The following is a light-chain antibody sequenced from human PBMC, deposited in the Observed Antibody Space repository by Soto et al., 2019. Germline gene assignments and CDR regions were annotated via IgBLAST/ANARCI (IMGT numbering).Light chain of an antibody. Sequence: QSVLTQPASVSGSPGQSITISCTGTSSDVGGYNYVSWYQHHPGKAPKLMIYDVSNRPSGVSNRFSGSKSGNTASLIISGLQAGDEADYYCSSYTSSSTLSTYVFGTGTKLTV. CDR2: DVS. CDR3: SSYTSSSTLSTYV. V-gene: IGLV2-14*03. J-gene: IGLJ1*01. CDR1: SSDVGGYNY.